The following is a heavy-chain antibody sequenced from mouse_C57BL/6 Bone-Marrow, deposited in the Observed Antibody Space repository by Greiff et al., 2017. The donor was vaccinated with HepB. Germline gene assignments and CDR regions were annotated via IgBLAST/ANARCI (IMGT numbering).Heavy chain of an antibody. CDR1: GYTFTSYW. CDR3: ARSELPYYYAMDY. V-gene: IGHV1-53*01. CDR2: INPSNGGT. Sequence: VQLQQPGTELVKPGASVKLSCKASGYTFTSYWMHWVKQRPGQGLEWIGNINPSNGGTNYNEKFKSKATLTVDKSSSTAYMQLSILTSEDSAVYYCARSELPYYYAMDYWGQGTSVTVSS. D-gene: IGHD2-1*01. J-gene: IGHJ4*01.